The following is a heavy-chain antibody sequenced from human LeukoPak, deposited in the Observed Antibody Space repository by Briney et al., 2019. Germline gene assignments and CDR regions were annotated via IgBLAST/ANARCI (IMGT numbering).Heavy chain of an antibody. CDR1: GFTFGSYA. CDR2: ISGSGGST. CDR3: AKDLSVFRVDIVATQNFDY. D-gene: IGHD5-12*01. V-gene: IGHV3-23*01. J-gene: IGHJ4*02. Sequence: GGSRRLACAASGFTFGSYAMSWVRPAPGKVLEWVSSISGSGGSTYYADSGTGRLTISRDNSKNTLYLQMNRLRAEETAVYYCAKDLSVFRVDIVATQNFDYWGQGTLVTVSS.